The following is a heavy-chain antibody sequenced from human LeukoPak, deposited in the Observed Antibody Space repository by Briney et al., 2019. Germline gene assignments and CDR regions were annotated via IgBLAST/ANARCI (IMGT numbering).Heavy chain of an antibody. Sequence: GGTLRLSCAASGFTFSSYAMSWVRQAPGKGLEWVSAISGSGGSTYYADPVKGRFTISRDNSKNTLYLQMNSLRAEDTAVYYCAKGRRYCSSTSCYQSDYWGQGTLVTVSS. CDR3: AKGRRYCSSTSCYQSDY. V-gene: IGHV3-23*01. J-gene: IGHJ4*02. D-gene: IGHD2-2*01. CDR1: GFTFSSYA. CDR2: ISGSGGST.